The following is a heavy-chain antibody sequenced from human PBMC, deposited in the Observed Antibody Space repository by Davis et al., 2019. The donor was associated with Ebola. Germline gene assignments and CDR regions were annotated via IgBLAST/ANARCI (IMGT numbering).Heavy chain of an antibody. Sequence: GESLKISCKASGYTFSSYDINWVRQASGQGLEWMGWMKTNSGSAGYAQKFQGRVTITADESTSTAYMELSSLRSEDTAVYYCARDWRGYSYGGGGYWGQGTLVTVSS. CDR2: MKTNSGSA. J-gene: IGHJ4*02. D-gene: IGHD5-18*01. V-gene: IGHV1-8*01. CDR3: ARDWRGYSYGGGGY. CDR1: GYTFSSYD.